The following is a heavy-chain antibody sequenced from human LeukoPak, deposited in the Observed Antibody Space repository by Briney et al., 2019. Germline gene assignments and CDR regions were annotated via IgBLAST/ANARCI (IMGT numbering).Heavy chain of an antibody. J-gene: IGHJ3*02. CDR3: ARDRRNGPYISEDDAFDI. Sequence: ASVKVSCKASGYTFTSYGISWVRQAPGQGLEWMGWISAYNGNTNYAQKLQGRVTMTTDTSTSTAYMELRSLRSDDTAVYYCARDRRNGPYISEDDAFDIWGQGTTVTISS. CDR1: GYTFTSYG. CDR2: ISAYNGNT. D-gene: IGHD1-1*01. V-gene: IGHV1-18*01.